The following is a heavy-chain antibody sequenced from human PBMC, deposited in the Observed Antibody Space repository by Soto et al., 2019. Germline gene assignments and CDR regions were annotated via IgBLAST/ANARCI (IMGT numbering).Heavy chain of an antibody. D-gene: IGHD3-22*01. Sequence: SETLSLTCTVSGGSISSYYWSWIRQPPGKGLEWIGYIYYSGSTNYNPSLKSRVTISVDTSKNQFSLKLSSVTAADTAVYYCARGNYYYDSSIYPRYFDYWGQGTLVTVSS. J-gene: IGHJ4*02. V-gene: IGHV4-59*01. CDR2: IYYSGST. CDR1: GGSISSYY. CDR3: ARGNYYYDSSIYPRYFDY.